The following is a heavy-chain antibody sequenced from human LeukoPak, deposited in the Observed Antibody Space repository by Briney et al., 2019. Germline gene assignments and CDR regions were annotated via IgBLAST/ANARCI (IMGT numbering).Heavy chain of an antibody. CDR3: ARDVVVAAAGTYHGMDV. CDR2: IYYSGST. J-gene: IGHJ6*02. V-gene: IGHV4-59*06. CDR1: GGSINSYY. D-gene: IGHD6-13*01. Sequence: PSETLSLTCSVSGGSINSYYWSWIRQPPGKGLEWIGYIYYSGSTYYNPSLKSRVTISVDTSKNQFSLKLSSVTAADTAVYYCARDVVVAAAGTYHGMDVWGQGTTVTVSS.